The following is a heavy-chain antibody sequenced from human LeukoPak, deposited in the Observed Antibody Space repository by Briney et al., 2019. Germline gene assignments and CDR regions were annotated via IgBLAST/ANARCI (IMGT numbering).Heavy chain of an antibody. CDR1: GGTFSSYA. D-gene: IGHD3-22*01. CDR2: IIPILGIA. CDR3: ARELYYYDSSGYSYFDY. J-gene: IGHJ4*02. Sequence: GASVKVSCKASGGTFSSYAISWVRQAPGQGLEWMGRIIPILGIANYAQKFQGRVTITADKSTSTAYMELSSLRSEDTAVYYCARELYYYDSSGYSYFDYWGQGTLVTVSS. V-gene: IGHV1-69*04.